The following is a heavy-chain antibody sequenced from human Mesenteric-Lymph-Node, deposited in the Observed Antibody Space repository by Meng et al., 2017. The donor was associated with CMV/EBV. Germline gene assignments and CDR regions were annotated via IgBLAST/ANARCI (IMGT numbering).Heavy chain of an antibody. CDR1: GFNLNRYE. J-gene: IGHJ6*02. CDR2: TSYSGSPT. Sequence: GESLKISCAVSGFNLNRYEMNWVRQAPGKGLEWVAYTSYSGSPTKYADSVRGRFTISRDNAKNSLYLQMNSLRAEDTAVYYCARDVLGPYYYYGFDVWGQGTTVTVSS. CDR3: ARDVLGPYYYYGFDV. D-gene: IGHD2-15*01. V-gene: IGHV3-48*03.